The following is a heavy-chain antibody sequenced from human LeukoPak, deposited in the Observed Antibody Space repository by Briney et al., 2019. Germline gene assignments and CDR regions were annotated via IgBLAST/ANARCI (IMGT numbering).Heavy chain of an antibody. CDR3: ARGFCTSGHCYNDFDY. CDR1: GYTFSIYS. Sequence: ASVKVSCKASGYTFSIYSISWVRQAPGLGLEWMGRIIPMSNTVDYAQRFQDRVTITADKSTGTAYMELSSLRSDDTAVYYCARGFCTSGHCYNDFDYLGQGTQVTVSS. CDR2: IIPMSNTV. J-gene: IGHJ4*02. V-gene: IGHV1-69*06. D-gene: IGHD2-21*02.